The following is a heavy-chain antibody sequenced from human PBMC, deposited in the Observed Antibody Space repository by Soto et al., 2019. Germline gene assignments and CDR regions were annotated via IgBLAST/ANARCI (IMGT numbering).Heavy chain of an antibody. CDR3: ARSPSLMYYGMDV. V-gene: IGHV4-30-4*01. CDR1: GGSISSGDYY. J-gene: IGHJ6*02. Sequence: PSQTLSLTCTVSGGSISSGDYYWSWIRQPPGKGLEWIGYIYYSGSTYYNPSLKSRVTISVDTSKNQFSLKLSSVTAADTAVYYCARSPSLMYYGMDVWGQGTTVTVSS. D-gene: IGHD2-8*01. CDR2: IYYSGST.